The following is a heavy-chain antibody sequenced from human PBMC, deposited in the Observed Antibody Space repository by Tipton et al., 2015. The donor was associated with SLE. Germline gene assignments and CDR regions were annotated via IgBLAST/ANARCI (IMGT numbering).Heavy chain of an antibody. D-gene: IGHD6-13*01. CDR3: ASRDSSSWSFGY. CDR1: GGTFSSYA. Sequence: QSGPEVKKPGSSVKVSCKASGGTFSSYAISWVRQAPGQGLEWMGWISAYNGNTNYAQKLQGRVTMTTDTSTNTAYMELRSLRSDDTAVYYCASRDSSSWSFGYWGQGTLVTVSS. J-gene: IGHJ4*02. CDR2: ISAYNGNT. V-gene: IGHV1-18*01.